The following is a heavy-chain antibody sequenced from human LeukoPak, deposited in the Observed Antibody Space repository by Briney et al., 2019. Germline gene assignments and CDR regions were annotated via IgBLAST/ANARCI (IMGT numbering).Heavy chain of an antibody. V-gene: IGHV4-31*03. Sequence: SETLSLTCTVSGGSISSGGSYWSWIRQHPGKGLEWIGYIYYSGSTNYNPSLKSRVTLSVDTSKNQFSLKLSSVTAADTAVYYCARAGGAYDSSGYYSDYWGQATLVTVSS. J-gene: IGHJ4*02. CDR1: GGSISSGGSY. CDR2: IYYSGST. CDR3: ARAGGAYDSSGYYSDY. D-gene: IGHD3-22*01.